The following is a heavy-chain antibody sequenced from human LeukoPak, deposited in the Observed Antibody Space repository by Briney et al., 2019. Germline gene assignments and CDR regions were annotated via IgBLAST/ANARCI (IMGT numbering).Heavy chain of an antibody. CDR2: IISSSSYI. Sequence: TGGSLRLSCAASGFTFSSYSMNWVRQAPGKGLEWVSSIISSSSYIYYADSVKGRFTISRDNAKNSLYLQMNSLRAEDTALYYCARRVDGSGRYRGYYYYYMDVWGKGTTVTISS. CDR1: GFTFSSYS. CDR3: ARRVDGSGRYRGYYYYYMDV. V-gene: IGHV3-21*04. D-gene: IGHD3-10*01. J-gene: IGHJ6*03.